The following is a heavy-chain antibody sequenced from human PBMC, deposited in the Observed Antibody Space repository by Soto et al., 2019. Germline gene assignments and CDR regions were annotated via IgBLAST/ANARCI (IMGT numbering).Heavy chain of an antibody. J-gene: IGHJ4*02. CDR3: ARARIDS. CDR2: ISPEGSEK. Sequence: EVQLVESGGGLVQPGGSLRLSCAVSGFIFSDYWMTWVRQAPGKGLEWVATISPEGSEKYYVDSLKGRFTISRDNAKNSLYLQMISLRAEDTALYYCARARIDSWGLGTLITVSS. CDR1: GFIFSDYW. V-gene: IGHV3-7*03.